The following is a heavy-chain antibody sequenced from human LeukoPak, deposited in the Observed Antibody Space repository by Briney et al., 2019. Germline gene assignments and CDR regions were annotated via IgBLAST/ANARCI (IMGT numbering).Heavy chain of an antibody. CDR1: GYTFTSYY. CDR3: ASDIGDYDVNWCDP. CDR2: INPSGGST. Sequence: ASVKVSCKASGYTFTSYYMHWVRQAPGQGLEWMGIINPSGGSTSYAQKLQGRVNTTRDMSTSAVYMELSRPRSPETAVPSRASDIGDYDVNWCDPWGRGTRVTVSS. J-gene: IGHJ5*02. D-gene: IGHD4-17*01. V-gene: IGHV1-46*01.